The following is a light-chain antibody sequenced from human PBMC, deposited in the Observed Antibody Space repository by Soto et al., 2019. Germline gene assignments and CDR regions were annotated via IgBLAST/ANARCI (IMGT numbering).Light chain of an antibody. CDR2: GAS. CDR1: QRFXTSH. V-gene: IGKV3-20*01. Sequence: IGLTKSACTLSLSPGESATLPCRASQRFXTSHLAWYQQKPGQAPRLPXDGASSRATGSPDRLRGSGSATDFTLTISRLEPEYFAVYYFQQYGGATRTFGQGTKVDI. J-gene: IGKJ1*01. CDR3: QQYGGATRT.